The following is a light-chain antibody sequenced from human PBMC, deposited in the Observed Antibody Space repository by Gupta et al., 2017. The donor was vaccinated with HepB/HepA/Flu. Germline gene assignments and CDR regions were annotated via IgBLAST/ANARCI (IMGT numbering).Light chain of an antibody. CDR2: AAS. J-gene: IGKJ5*01. CDR1: QGINND. V-gene: IGKV1-9*01. Sequence: DIQLTQSPSFLSASVGDRVTITCRASQGINNDLAWLQQKPGKAPKLLIYAASTLQSGVPSRFSGSGSGTEFTLTISSLQPEDLPTYYCQQVNSFSIAFGQGTRLEIK. CDR3: QQVNSFSIA.